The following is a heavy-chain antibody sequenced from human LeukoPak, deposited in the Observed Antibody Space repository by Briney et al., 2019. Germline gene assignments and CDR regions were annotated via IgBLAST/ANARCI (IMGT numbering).Heavy chain of an antibody. CDR1: GFTVSSNY. CDR2: IYSGGIT. Sequence: GGSLRLSCAASGFTVSSNYMTWVRQAPGKGLEWVSVIYSGGITYYADSVKGRFTIPRDNSKKTIYLQTNSLRAEDTAVYYCASYNPYYWGQGTLVTVSS. J-gene: IGHJ4*02. CDR3: ASYNPYY. V-gene: IGHV3-53*01. D-gene: IGHD1-1*01.